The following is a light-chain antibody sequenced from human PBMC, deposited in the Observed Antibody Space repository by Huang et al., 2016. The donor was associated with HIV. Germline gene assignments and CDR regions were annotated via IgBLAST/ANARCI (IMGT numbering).Light chain of an antibody. Sequence: DIVMTQSPDSMTVSLGERATINCKASQSVLHSSHNKNYLTWYQQKPGQPPKVLIYWASSRESGVPDRFIGSGSGTDFTLTISNLQAEDVAVYFCHQYFSSPQTFGQGTKVEIK. CDR3: HQYFSSPQT. CDR2: WAS. CDR1: QSVLHSSHNKNY. V-gene: IGKV4-1*01. J-gene: IGKJ1*01.